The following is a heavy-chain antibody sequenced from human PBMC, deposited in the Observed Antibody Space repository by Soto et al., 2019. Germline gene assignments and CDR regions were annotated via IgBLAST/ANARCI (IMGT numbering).Heavy chain of an antibody. D-gene: IGHD2-15*01. CDR1: GYTFTSYA. Sequence: ASVKVSCKASGYTFTSYAMHWVRQAPGQRLEWMGWINAGNGNTKYSQKFQGRVTITSDTSASTAYMELSSLRSEDTAVYYCAIHPGGRGSYCSMHFCGTGTTVTGFS. CDR2: INAGNGNT. V-gene: IGHV1-3*01. J-gene: IGHJ6*04. CDR3: AIHPGGRGSYCSMHF.